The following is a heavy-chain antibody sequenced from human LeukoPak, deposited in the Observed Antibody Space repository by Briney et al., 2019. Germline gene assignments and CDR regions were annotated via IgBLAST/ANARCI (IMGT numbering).Heavy chain of an antibody. CDR3: ASPYSGYGYNFDH. D-gene: IGHD5-12*01. CDR2: ISSNGGST. V-gene: IGHV3-64D*06. CDR1: GFTSSSYA. Sequence: GGSLRLSCSASGFTSSSYAMHWVRQAPGKGLEYVSSISSNGGSTYYADSVKGRFTISRDNSKNTLFLQMSSLRTEDTAVYYCASPYSGYGYNFDHWGQGTLVTVSS. J-gene: IGHJ4*02.